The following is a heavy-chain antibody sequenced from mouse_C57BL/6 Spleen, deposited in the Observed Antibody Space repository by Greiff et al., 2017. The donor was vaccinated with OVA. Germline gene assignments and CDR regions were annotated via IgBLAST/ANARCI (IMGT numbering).Heavy chain of an antibody. D-gene: IGHD2-2*01. J-gene: IGHJ3*01. V-gene: IGHV1-18*01. CDR2: INPNNGGT. CDR3: ARSGNSYGYGWFAY. CDR1: GYTFTDYN. Sequence: EVKVVESGPELVKPGASVKIPCKASGYTFTDYNMDWVKQSHGKSLEWIGDINPNNGGTIYNQKFKGKATLTVDKSSSTAYMELRSLTSEDTAVYYCARSGNSYGYGWFAYWGQGTLVTVSA.